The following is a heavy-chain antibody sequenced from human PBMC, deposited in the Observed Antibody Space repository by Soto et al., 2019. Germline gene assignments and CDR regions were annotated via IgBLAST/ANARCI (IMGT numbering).Heavy chain of an antibody. Sequence: ASVKVSCKASGGTFSSYAIGWVRQAPGQGLELMGWISAYDGKTTYAEKFQGRVTLTTDTSTSTAYMELRSLRSDDTAIYYCARDPHEFWTSYWFDPWGQGTPVTVSS. V-gene: IGHV1-18*01. D-gene: IGHD3-3*01. CDR1: GGTFSSYA. J-gene: IGHJ5*02. CDR2: ISAYDGKT. CDR3: ARDPHEFWTSYWFDP.